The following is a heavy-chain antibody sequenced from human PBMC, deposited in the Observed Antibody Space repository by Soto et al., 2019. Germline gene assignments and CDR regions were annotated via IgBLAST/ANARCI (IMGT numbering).Heavy chain of an antibody. CDR3: ARYYYDSSGYYPL. CDR2: IWSDGSNK. V-gene: IGHV3-33*01. CDR1: GFTFSSYG. D-gene: IGHD3-22*01. J-gene: IGHJ4*02. Sequence: QVQLVESGGGVVQPGRSLRLSCAASGFTFSSYGMHWVRQAPGKWLEWVAVIWSDGSNKYYADSVKGRFTISRDNSKNTLYLQMNSLRAEDTAVYYCARYYYDSSGYYPLWGQGTLVTVSS.